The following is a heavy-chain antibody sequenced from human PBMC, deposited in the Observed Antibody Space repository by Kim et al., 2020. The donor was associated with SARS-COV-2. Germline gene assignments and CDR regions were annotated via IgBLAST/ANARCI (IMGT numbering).Heavy chain of an antibody. J-gene: IGHJ6*02. D-gene: IGHD1-1*01. V-gene: IGHV4-31*03. CDR2: IYYSGST. CDR1: GGSISSGGYY. Sequence: SETLSLTCTVSGGSISSGGYYWSWIRQHPGKGLEWIGYIYYSGSTYYNPSLKSRVTISVDTSKNQFSLKLSSVTAADTAVYYCARYEGLGTALPMDVWGQGTTVTVSS. CDR3: ARYEGLGTALPMDV.